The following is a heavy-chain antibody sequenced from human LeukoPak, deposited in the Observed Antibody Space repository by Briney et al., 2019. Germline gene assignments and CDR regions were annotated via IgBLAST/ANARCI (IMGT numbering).Heavy chain of an antibody. D-gene: IGHD6-13*01. CDR2: IDPSDSYT. J-gene: IGHJ4*02. Sequence: GESLKISCKGSGYGFTSYWISWVRQMPGKGLEWMGRIDPSDSYTNYSPSFQGHVTISADKSISTAYLQWSSLKASDTAMYYCARAYSSSWYQEYWGQGTLVTVSS. CDR1: GYGFTSYW. V-gene: IGHV5-10-1*01. CDR3: ARAYSSSWYQEY.